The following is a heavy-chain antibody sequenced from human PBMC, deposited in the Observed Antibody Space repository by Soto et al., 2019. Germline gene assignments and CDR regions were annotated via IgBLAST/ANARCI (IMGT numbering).Heavy chain of an antibody. Sequence: ASVKVSCKASGYTFTSYGISWVRQAPGQGLEWMGWISAYNGNTNYAQKLQGRVTMTTDTSTSTAYMELRSLRSDDTAVYYCARDDCSSTSCYEVWFDPWGQGTLVTAPQ. V-gene: IGHV1-18*01. CDR3: ARDDCSSTSCYEVWFDP. D-gene: IGHD2-2*01. CDR1: GYTFTSYG. J-gene: IGHJ5*02. CDR2: ISAYNGNT.